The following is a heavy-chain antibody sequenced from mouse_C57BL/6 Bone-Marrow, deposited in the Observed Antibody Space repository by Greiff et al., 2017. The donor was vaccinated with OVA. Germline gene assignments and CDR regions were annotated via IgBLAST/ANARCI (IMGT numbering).Heavy chain of an antibody. CDR3: ARWDYYSDY. V-gene: IGHV1-22*01. J-gene: IGHJ2*01. D-gene: IGHD4-1*01. Sequence: EVKLMESGPELVKPGASVKMSCKASGYTFTDYNMHWVKQSHGKSLEWIGYINPNNGGTSYNQKFKGKATLTVNKSSSTAYMELRSLTSEDSAVYYCARWDYYSDYWGQGTTLTVSS. CDR1: GYTFTDYN. CDR2: INPNNGGT.